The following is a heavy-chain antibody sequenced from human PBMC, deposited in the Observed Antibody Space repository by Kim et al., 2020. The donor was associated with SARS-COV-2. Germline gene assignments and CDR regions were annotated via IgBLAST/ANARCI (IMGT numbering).Heavy chain of an antibody. D-gene: IGHD1-1*01. CDR3: TRVPGTTLAFLDAFD. CDR1: GFTFSDSA. V-gene: IGHV3-73*01. Sequence: GGSLRLSCGASGFTFSDSAMHWVRRASGKGLEWVGRIRSKVNGYATAYSASVRGRFTISRDDSRNTAYLQMNSLKTEDTAVHYCTRVPGTTLAFLDAFD. J-gene: IGHJ3*02. CDR2: IRSKVNGYAT.